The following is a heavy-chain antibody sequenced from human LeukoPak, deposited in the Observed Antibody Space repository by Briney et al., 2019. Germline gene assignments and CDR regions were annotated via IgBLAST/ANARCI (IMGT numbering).Heavy chain of an antibody. J-gene: IGHJ3*02. CDR1: GGSISSGDYY. Sequence: SETPSLTCTVSGGSISSGDYYWSWIRQPPGKGLEWIGYMYYSGSTSYNPSLKSRVAISVDTPKNQFSLRLNFVTAADTAVYYCARYYNGSGSYYTRDAFDIWGQGTMDPVSS. CDR3: ARYYNGSGSYYTRDAFDI. D-gene: IGHD3-10*01. V-gene: IGHV4-30-4*01. CDR2: MYYSGST.